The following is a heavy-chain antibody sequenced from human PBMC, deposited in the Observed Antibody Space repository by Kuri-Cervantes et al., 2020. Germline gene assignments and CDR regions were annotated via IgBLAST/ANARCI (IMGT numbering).Heavy chain of an antibody. J-gene: IGHJ3*02. Sequence: SVKVSCKASGYTFTGYYMHWVRQAPGQGLEWMGGIIPIFGTANYAQKFQGRVTITADKSTSTAYMELRSLRSDDTAVYYCARDSTRSYGDLRRGAFDIWGQGTMVTVSS. CDR1: GYTFTGYY. CDR3: ARDSTRSYGDLRRGAFDI. V-gene: IGHV1-69*06. CDR2: IIPIFGTA. D-gene: IGHD4-17*01.